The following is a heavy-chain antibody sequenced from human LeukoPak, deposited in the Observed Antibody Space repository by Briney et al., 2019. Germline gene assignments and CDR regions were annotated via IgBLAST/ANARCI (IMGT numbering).Heavy chain of an antibody. Sequence: PGGSLRLSCAASGFTFSSYSMNWVRQAPGKGLECVSSISSSSSYIYYADSVNGRFAISRDNAKNSLYLQMNSLRAEDTAVYYCARETYGGYDYWGQGTLVTVSS. CDR2: ISSSSSYI. D-gene: IGHD5-12*01. CDR1: GFTFSSYS. V-gene: IGHV3-21*01. J-gene: IGHJ4*02. CDR3: ARETYGGYDY.